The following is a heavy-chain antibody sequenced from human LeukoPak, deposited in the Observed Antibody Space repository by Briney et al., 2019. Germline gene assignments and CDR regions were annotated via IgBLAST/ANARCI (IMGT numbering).Heavy chain of an antibody. CDR1: GFTFSSYE. V-gene: IGHV3-48*03. CDR3: AKDLTLYYDGSGVDF. J-gene: IGHJ4*02. Sequence: GGSLRLSCAASGFTFSSYEMNWVRQAPGKGLEWVSYISSSGSTIYYADSVKGRFTISRDNSKNTLYLQMNSLRAGDTAVYYCAKDLTLYYDGSGVDFWGQGTLVTVSS. D-gene: IGHD3-22*01. CDR2: ISSSGSTI.